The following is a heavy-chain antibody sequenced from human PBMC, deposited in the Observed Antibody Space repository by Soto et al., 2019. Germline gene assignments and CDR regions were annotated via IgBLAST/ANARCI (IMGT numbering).Heavy chain of an antibody. V-gene: IGHV3-11*06. CDR1: GFSFRDSY. J-gene: IGHJ5*02. D-gene: IGHD2-21*01. CDR3: ARGGGGGLFDP. CDR2: ISPRSTFR. Sequence: EGSLRLSCATSGFSFRDSYMSWIRQAPGKGLEWISYISPRSTFRDYADSVKGRFTISRDSVKNSLYLQMNNLTADDTGVYYCARGGGGGLFDPCGQGSVVTVS.